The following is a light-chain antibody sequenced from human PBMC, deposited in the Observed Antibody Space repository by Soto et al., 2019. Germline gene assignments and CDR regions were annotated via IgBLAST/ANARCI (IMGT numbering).Light chain of an antibody. V-gene: IGKV1-27*01. CDR1: QGISNS. CDR2: AAS. Sequence: DIQMTQSPSSLSASVGDRVTITCRASQGISNSLAWYQQKPGKVPKLLIYAASTLQSGVPSRFSGSGSGTDFTLTISSQQPEDVATYYCQKYNSAPPGSTFGPGTKVDIK. J-gene: IGKJ3*01. CDR3: QKYNSAPPGST.